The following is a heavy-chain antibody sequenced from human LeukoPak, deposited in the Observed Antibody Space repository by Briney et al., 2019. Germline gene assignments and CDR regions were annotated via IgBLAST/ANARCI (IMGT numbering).Heavy chain of an antibody. CDR2: ISRSGSTK. Sequence: PGGSLRLSCAASGFTFSDYNMRWIRQAPGKGLEWVSSISRSGSTKYYADSVKGRFTISRDNAKNSLYLQMNSLRAEDTAVYYCARILEGYYDFWSGYRMSMNNDAFDIWGQGTMVTVSS. V-gene: IGHV3-11*04. CDR3: ARILEGYYDFWSGYRMSMNNDAFDI. CDR1: GFTFSDYN. J-gene: IGHJ3*02. D-gene: IGHD3-3*01.